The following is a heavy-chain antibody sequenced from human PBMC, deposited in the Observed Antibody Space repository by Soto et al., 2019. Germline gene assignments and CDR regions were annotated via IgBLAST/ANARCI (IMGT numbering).Heavy chain of an antibody. J-gene: IGHJ6*02. CDR1: GFTFSSYG. Sequence: GGSLRLSCAASGFTFSSYGMHWVRQAPGKGLEWVAVISYDGSNKYYADSVKGRFTISRDNSKNTLYLQMNSLRAEDMVVYYCANDVQYCSGGSCYSFSYYYGMDVWGQGTTGTVSS. CDR3: ANDVQYCSGGSCYSFSYYYGMDV. V-gene: IGHV3-30*18. D-gene: IGHD2-15*01. CDR2: ISYDGSNK.